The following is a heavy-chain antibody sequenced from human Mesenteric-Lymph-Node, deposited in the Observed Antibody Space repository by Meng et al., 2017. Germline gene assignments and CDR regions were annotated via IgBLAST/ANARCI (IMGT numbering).Heavy chain of an antibody. V-gene: IGHV3-33*01. D-gene: IGHD5-24*01. Sequence: GESLKISCAASGFTFSSYGMHWVRQAPGKGLEWVAVIWYDGSNKYYADSVKGRFTISRDNAKNTLYLQMNSLRAEDTAVYYCARAVHGAFDIWGQGTMVTVSS. CDR1: GFTFSSYG. J-gene: IGHJ3*02. CDR3: ARAVHGAFDI. CDR2: IWYDGSNK.